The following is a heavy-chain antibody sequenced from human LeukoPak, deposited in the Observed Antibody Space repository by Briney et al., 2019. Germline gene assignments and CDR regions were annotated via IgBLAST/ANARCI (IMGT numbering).Heavy chain of an antibody. CDR3: ARENPPYYDSSGYYYD. CDR2: INPSGGST. V-gene: IGHV1-46*01. Sequence: AATVKVSCKASGYTFTSYYMHWVRQAPGQGLEWMGIINPSGGSTSYAQKFQGRVTMTRDTSTSTVYMELSSLRSEDTAVYYCARENPPYYDSSGYYYDWGQGTLLTVSS. CDR1: GYTFTSYY. J-gene: IGHJ4*02. D-gene: IGHD3-22*01.